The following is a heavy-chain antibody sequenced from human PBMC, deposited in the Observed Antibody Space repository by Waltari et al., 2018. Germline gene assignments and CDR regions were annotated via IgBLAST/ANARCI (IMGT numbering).Heavy chain of an antibody. J-gene: IGHJ3*01. V-gene: IGHV4-39*01. CDR3: ATYIGASVGTAAFDV. CDR1: GVSTTSNRHY. Sequence: QLQLQVSGPGLVKPSETRSLTCSVDGVSTTSNRHYWGWIRQPPGQGLELIGTMSYSGATYSSPSLKSRVTISRDTSKNQLSLKLGSVTAADTAIYYCATYIGASVGTAAFDVWGQGTMVSVSS. D-gene: IGHD1-1*01. CDR2: MSYSGAT.